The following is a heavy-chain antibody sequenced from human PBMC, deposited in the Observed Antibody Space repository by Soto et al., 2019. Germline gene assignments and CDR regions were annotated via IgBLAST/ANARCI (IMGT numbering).Heavy chain of an antibody. CDR3: ASDTFFGAVTHYYYYRMDD. V-gene: IGHV3-48*02. CDR1: GFTFSSDS. Sequence: HPGGSLRLSCAASGFTFSSDSMNWVRQAPGKGLEWVSYISSSSSTIYYADSVKGRFTISRHTAKYSMYLQMNSLRDEDTAVYSCASDTFFGAVTHYYYYRMDDWGQGTTVTVSS. D-gene: IGHD3-3*01. J-gene: IGHJ6*02. CDR2: ISSSSSTI.